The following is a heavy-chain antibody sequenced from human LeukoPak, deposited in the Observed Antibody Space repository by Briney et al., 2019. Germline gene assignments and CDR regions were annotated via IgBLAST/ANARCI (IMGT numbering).Heavy chain of an antibody. CDR1: GGSFSGYY. CDR3: ARVDRYSGYVDY. D-gene: IGHD5-12*01. Sequence: PSETLSLTCAVYGGSFSGYYWSWIRQPPGKGLEWIGEINHSGSTNYNPSLKSRVTISVDTSKNQFSLKLSSVTAADTAVYYCARVDRYSGYVDYWGQGTLVTVSS. CDR2: INHSGST. J-gene: IGHJ4*02. V-gene: IGHV4-34*01.